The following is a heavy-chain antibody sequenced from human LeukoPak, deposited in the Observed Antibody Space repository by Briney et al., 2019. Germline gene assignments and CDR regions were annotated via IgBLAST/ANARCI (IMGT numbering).Heavy chain of an antibody. J-gene: IGHJ4*02. D-gene: IGHD3-10*01. V-gene: IGHV4-59*01. Sequence: SETLSLTCTVSGDSIGNYYWSWIRQPPGKGLEWIGYIYYSGITNYNPSLKSRVTISADTSKNQFSLKLSSVTAADTAVYYCAREVPGYYGSGTYHIVGTYFDYWGQGTLVTVSS. CDR2: IYYSGIT. CDR1: GDSIGNYY. CDR3: AREVPGYYGSGTYHIVGTYFDY.